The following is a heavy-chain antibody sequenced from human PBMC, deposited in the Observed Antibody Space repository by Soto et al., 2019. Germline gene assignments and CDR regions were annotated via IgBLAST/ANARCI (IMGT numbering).Heavy chain of an antibody. D-gene: IGHD5-18*01. CDR2: ISYSGIT. V-gene: IGHV4-59*01. CDR1: GGSISNFY. CDR3: ARDLRGYSYGYDAFDI. J-gene: IGHJ3*02. Sequence: PSETLSLTCTVSGGSISNFYRSWIRQPPGKGLEWMGYISYSGITNYNPSLKSRFTISVDTSKNQFSLKLSSVTAADAAVYYCARDLRGYSYGYDAFDIWGQGTMVTVS.